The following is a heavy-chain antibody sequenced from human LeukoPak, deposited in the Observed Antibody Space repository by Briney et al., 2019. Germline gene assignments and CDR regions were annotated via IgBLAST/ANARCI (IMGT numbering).Heavy chain of an antibody. V-gene: IGHV4-59*11. J-gene: IGHJ5*02. CDR2: IYYTGST. Sequence: SETLSLTCSVSGGSISSHYWSWMRQPPGKGLEWIGYIYYTGSTDYNPSLKSRVTISVDTSKNQLSLKLSSVTAADTAVYYCARAGGSIAVAGIGWFDPWGQGTLVTVSS. CDR3: ARAGGSIAVAGIGWFDP. CDR1: GGSISSHY. D-gene: IGHD6-19*01.